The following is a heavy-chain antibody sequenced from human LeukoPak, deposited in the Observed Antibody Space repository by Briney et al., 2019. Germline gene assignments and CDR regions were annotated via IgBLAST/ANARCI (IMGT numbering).Heavy chain of an antibody. J-gene: IGHJ4*02. CDR1: GGSISSYY. CDR2: IYYSGST. Sequence: SETLSLTCTVSGGSISSYYWSWIRQPPGKGLEWIGYIYYSGSTNYNPSLKSRVTISVDTSKNQFSLKLSSVTAADTAVYYCARALRRNIGSGWYRLDYWGRGTLVTVSS. D-gene: IGHD6-19*01. CDR3: ARALRRNIGSGWYRLDY. V-gene: IGHV4-59*01.